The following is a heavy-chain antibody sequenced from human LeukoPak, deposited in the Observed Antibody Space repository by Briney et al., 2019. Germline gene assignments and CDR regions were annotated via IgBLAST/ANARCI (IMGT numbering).Heavy chain of an antibody. Sequence: GGSLRLSCAASGFTFSSYGMHWVRQAPGKGLEWVAVIWYDGSNKYYADSVKGRFTISRDNSKNTLYLQMNSLRAEDTAVYYCARGVPAAISWFDPWGQGTLVTASS. V-gene: IGHV3-33*01. CDR2: IWYDGSNK. J-gene: IGHJ5*02. CDR3: ARGVPAAISWFDP. CDR1: GFTFSSYG. D-gene: IGHD2-2*02.